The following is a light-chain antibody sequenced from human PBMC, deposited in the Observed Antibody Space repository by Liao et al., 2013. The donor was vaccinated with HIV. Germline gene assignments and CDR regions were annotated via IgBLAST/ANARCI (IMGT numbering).Light chain of an antibody. CDR2: KDS. Sequence: SYELTQPSSVSVSPGQTARITCSGDVLAKKYARWFQQKPGQAPVLVIYKDSERPSGIPERFSGSSSGTTVTLTISGAQVEDEADYYCQAWDSSTPYVFGTGTKVTVL. CDR1: VLAKKY. J-gene: IGLJ1*01. CDR3: QAWDSSTPYV. V-gene: IGLV3-27*01.